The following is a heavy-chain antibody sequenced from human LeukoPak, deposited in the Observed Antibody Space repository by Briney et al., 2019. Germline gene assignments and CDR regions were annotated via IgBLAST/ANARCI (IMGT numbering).Heavy chain of an antibody. CDR2: INHSGST. J-gene: IGHJ5*02. Sequence: SETLSLACAVYGGSFSGYYWSWIRQPPGKGLEWIGEINHSGSTNYNPSLKSRVTISVDTSKNQFSLKLSSVTAADTAVYYCARLGYYYGSGSYYRFDPWGQETLVTVSS. CDR1: GGSFSGYY. CDR3: ARLGYYYGSGSYYRFDP. V-gene: IGHV4-34*01. D-gene: IGHD3-10*01.